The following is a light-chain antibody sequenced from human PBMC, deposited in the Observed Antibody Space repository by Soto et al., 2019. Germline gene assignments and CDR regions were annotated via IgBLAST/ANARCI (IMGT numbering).Light chain of an antibody. CDR3: SSYTSSSTLV. CDR1: SSDVGGYNS. Sequence: SVLTQPASVSGSPGQSITISCTGTSSDVGGYNSVSWYQQHPGKAPKLMIYDVSTRPSGVSNRFSGSKSGNTASLTISGLQAEDEADYYCSSYTSSSTLVFGGGTKVTVL. J-gene: IGLJ2*01. CDR2: DVS. V-gene: IGLV2-14*01.